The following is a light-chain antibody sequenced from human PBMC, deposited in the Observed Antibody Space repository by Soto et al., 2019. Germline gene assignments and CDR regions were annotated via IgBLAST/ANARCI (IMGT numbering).Light chain of an antibody. J-gene: IGKJ5*01. Sequence: EIVLTQSPATLSLSPGQRATLSCRASQSVKTFLVWYQHRPGQAPRVLIYDASHRASGIPARFSGSGSETDFTLIISRLQPEDFALYYCQQYGGSPITFGQGTRLEIK. CDR2: DAS. CDR1: QSVKTF. V-gene: IGKV3-11*01. CDR3: QQYGGSPIT.